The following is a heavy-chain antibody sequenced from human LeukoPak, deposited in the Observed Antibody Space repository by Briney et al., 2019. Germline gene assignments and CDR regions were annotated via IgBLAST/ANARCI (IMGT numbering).Heavy chain of an antibody. CDR3: AKAGGDYGDSGPFDY. CDR2: ISGSGGST. CDR1: GFTFSSYA. J-gene: IGHJ4*02. Sequence: GASLKLSCTASGFTFSSYAMSWVRQAPGQGLEWISAISGSGGSTYYADYVQGRFTISRDNSKNTLYLQMNRLRAEDTAVYYCAKAGGDYGDSGPFDYWGQGTLVTVSS. D-gene: IGHD4-17*01. V-gene: IGHV3-23*01.